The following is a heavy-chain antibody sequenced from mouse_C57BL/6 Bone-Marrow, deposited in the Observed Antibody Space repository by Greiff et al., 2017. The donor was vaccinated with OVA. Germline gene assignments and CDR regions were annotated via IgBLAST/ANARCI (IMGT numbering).Heavy chain of an antibody. CDR3: TRLLDAMDY. J-gene: IGHJ4*01. V-gene: IGHV5-9-1*02. CDR1: GFTFSSYA. Sequence: EVKVVESGAGLVKPGGSLKLSCAASGFTFSSYAMSWVRQTPEKRLEWVAYISRGGDYIYYADTVKGRFTISRDNARNTLYLQMSSLKSEDTAMYYCTRLLDAMDYWGQGTSVTVSS. CDR2: ISRGGDYI. D-gene: IGHD2-1*01.